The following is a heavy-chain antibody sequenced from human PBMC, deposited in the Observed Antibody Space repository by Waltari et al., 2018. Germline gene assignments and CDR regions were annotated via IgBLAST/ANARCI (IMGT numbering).Heavy chain of an antibody. V-gene: IGHV3-23*01. J-gene: IGHJ6*03. CDR2: ISGGGDNK. Sequence: EVQVLESGGGLLQPEGSLRLSWAAHGLTFSTCAMPWVSQAPGKGLEWVSIISGGGDNKYYADSVKGRFTISRDNSKNTVYLQMNSLRAEDTAIYYCAKDPAYYYYYMDVWGKGTTVTVSS. CDR3: AKDPAYYYYYMDV. CDR1: GLTFSTCA.